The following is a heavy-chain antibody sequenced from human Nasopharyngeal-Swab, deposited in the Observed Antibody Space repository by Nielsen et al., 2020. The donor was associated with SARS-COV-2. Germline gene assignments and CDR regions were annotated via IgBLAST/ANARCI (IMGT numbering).Heavy chain of an antibody. CDR1: GFTFSSHS. V-gene: IGHV3-48*02. CDR2: ISSSGSTI. J-gene: IGHJ4*02. D-gene: IGHD4-17*01. Sequence: GESLTISCAASGFTFSSHSMSWVRQAPGKGLEWVSYISSSGSTIYYSDSVKGRFTMSRDNAKNSLYLQMNSLRDEDTAVYYCARESWRTTVTTNYFDYWGQGTLVTVSS. CDR3: ARESWRTTVTTNYFDY.